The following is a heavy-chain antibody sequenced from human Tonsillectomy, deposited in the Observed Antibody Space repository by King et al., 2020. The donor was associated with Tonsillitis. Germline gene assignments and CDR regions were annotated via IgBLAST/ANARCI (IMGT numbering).Heavy chain of an antibody. J-gene: IGHJ4*01. V-gene: IGHV1-18*01. CDR1: GYIFTNXG. CDR2: ISVYHGNT. D-gene: IGHD7-27*01. CDR3: AREFXXNWXPGY. Sequence: QLVQSGAEVKKPGASVKVSCKASGYIFTNXGITWVRQAPGQGLEWRGWISVYHGNTDYAQKLRCRVSMTTDTSTNTAYMELRSLTSDDTDVYFRAREFXXNWXPGYWXXGTLVTVXS.